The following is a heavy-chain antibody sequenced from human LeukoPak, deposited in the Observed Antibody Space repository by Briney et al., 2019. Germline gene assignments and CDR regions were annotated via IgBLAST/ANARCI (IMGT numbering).Heavy chain of an antibody. V-gene: IGHV1-8*01. CDR3: ASRSVDTAMVSPSYFDY. CDR1: GYTFTSSD. D-gene: IGHD5-18*01. J-gene: IGHJ4*02. Sequence: ASVKVSCKASGYTFTSSDINWVRQATGQGLVWMGWMNPNNGNTGYAQKFQGRVTMTRDTSTTTAYMELSSLRSEDTAVYYCASRSVDTAMVSPSYFDYWGQGTLVTVSS. CDR2: MNPNNGNT.